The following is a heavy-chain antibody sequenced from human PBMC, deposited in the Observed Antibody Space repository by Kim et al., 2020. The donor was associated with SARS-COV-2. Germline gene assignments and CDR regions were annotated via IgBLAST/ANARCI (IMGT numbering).Heavy chain of an antibody. J-gene: IGHJ6*01. D-gene: IGHD6-13*01. CDR1: GYTFTSYA. CDR3: ARSFSSRPPNYYYYGIDV. Sequence: ASVKVSCKASGYTFTSYAMHWVRQAPGQRLEWMGWINAGNGNTKYPQKFQGRVTITRDTSASTPYMELSSLRYDDTAGYYFARSFSSRPPNYYYYGIDVW. V-gene: IGHV1-3*01. CDR2: INAGNGNT.